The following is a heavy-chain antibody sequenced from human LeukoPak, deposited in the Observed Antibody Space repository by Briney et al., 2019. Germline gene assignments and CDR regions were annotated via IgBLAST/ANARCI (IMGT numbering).Heavy chain of an antibody. CDR3: ARGGAVSKSASAPDY. J-gene: IGHJ4*02. CDR2: IYDGGTT. D-gene: IGHD4-11*01. CDR1: GCSVSTSR. Sequence: PGGSLRLSCEVSGCSVSTSRMSWVRQAPGKGLEWVSVIYDGGTTQYADSVKGRFTISRDNSKNTLYFQMNSLRAEDTAVYYCARGGAVSKSASAPDYWGKGTLATVSS. V-gene: IGHV3-53*01.